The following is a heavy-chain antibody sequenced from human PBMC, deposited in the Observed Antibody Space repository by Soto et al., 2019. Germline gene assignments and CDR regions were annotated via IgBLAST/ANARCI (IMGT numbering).Heavy chain of an antibody. CDR2: IYYSGST. V-gene: IGHV4-59*08. Sequence: SETLSLTCTVSGGSISSYYWSWIRQPPVKGLEWIGYIYYSGSTNYNPSLKSRVTISVDTSKNQFSLKLSSVTAADTAVYYCARLRGDIVATIVDYWGQGTLVTVSS. CDR3: ARLRGDIVATIVDY. D-gene: IGHD5-12*01. CDR1: GGSISSYY. J-gene: IGHJ4*02.